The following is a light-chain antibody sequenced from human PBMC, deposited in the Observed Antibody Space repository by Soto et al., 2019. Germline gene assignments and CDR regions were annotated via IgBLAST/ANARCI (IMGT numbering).Light chain of an antibody. J-gene: IGLJ1*01. Sequence: QSVLTQPPSVSDAPGQRVTISCTGSSSNIGAGYEAHWYQQVPGTAPKLLIYENNNRPSWVPDRFSGSKSGTSASLAITGLQAEDEAEYYCQSYDSSLSGYVFGTGTKLTVL. V-gene: IGLV1-40*01. CDR1: SSNIGAGYE. CDR2: ENN. CDR3: QSYDSSLSGYV.